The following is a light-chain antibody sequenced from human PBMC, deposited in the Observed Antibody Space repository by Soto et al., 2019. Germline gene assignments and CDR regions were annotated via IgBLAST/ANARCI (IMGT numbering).Light chain of an antibody. CDR3: QQLNSYPIT. CDR1: QSISSW. Sequence: DIQITQSPSTLSASVGDRVTITCRASQSISSWLAWYQQKPGKAPKLLTYKASSLESGVPSRFSGSGSGTEFTLTISSLQPDVFATYYCQQLNSYPITFGQGTRLEIK. CDR2: KAS. V-gene: IGKV1-5*03. J-gene: IGKJ5*01.